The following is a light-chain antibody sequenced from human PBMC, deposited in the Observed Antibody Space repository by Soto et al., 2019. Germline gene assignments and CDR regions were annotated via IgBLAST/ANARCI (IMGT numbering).Light chain of an antibody. V-gene: IGLV2-14*01. CDR3: SSYTSSSTLYV. CDR1: SSDVGAYNY. CDR2: DVS. Sequence: QSVLTQPASVSGSPGQSITISCTGTSSDVGAYNYVSWYQQHPGMAPELIIYDVSNRPSGVSSRFSGSKSGNTASLTISGLQAEDEADYYCSSYTSSSTLYVFGPGTKVTVL. J-gene: IGLJ1*01.